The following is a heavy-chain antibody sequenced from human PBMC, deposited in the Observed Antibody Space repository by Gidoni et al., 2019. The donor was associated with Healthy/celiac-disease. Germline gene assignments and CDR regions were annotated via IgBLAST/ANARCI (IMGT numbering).Heavy chain of an antibody. CDR2: SKSKTDGGKT. CDR3: TTDHRWEPALWDY. J-gene: IGHJ4*02. Sequence: EVQLVESGGGLVKPGGSLRLSCAASGFPFSSAWMGWVCQAPGKGLEWVGRSKSKTDGGKTDYAAPVKGIFTISRDDSKNTLYLQMNSLKTEDTAVYYCTTDHRWEPALWDYWGQGTLVTVSS. D-gene: IGHD1-26*01. CDR1: GFPFSSAW. V-gene: IGHV3-15*01.